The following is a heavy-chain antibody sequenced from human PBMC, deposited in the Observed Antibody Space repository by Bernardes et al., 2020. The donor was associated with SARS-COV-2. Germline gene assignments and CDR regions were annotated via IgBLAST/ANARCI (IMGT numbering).Heavy chain of an antibody. D-gene: IGHD5-12*01. J-gene: IGHJ6*02. V-gene: IGHV3-21*01. CDR3: ARVSGYDSPPLFYYGMDV. Sequence: SSSSSYIYYADSVKGRFTISRDNAKNSLYLQMNSLRAEDTAVYYCARVSGYDSPPLFYYGMDVWGQGTTVTVSS. CDR2: SSSSSYI.